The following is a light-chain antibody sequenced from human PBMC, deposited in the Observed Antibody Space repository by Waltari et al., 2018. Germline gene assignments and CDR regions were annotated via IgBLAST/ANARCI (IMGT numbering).Light chain of an antibody. Sequence: EIVMPQSPDTLSVSTGARATLSCRAIQSFSSNLALYQQKPGQAPRLLIYGASTRATGIPARFSGSGSGTEFTLTISSMQSEDFAVYYCQQYNDWPLTFGGGTKVEIK. CDR1: QSFSSN. V-gene: IGKV3-15*01. CDR3: QQYNDWPLT. CDR2: GAS. J-gene: IGKJ4*01.